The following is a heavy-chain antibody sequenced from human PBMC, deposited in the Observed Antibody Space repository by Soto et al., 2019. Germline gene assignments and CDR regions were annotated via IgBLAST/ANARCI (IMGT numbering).Heavy chain of an antibody. D-gene: IGHD2-15*01. CDR1: GYTFTSYG. Sequence: ASVKVSCKASGYTFTSYGISWVRQAPGQGLEWMGWISAYNGNTNYAQKLQGRVTMTTDTSTSTAYMELRSLRSDDTAVYYCARDSVVGGTFGPTSDYWGQGTLVTVSS. CDR3: ARDSVVGGTFGPTSDY. J-gene: IGHJ4*02. V-gene: IGHV1-18*04. CDR2: ISAYNGNT.